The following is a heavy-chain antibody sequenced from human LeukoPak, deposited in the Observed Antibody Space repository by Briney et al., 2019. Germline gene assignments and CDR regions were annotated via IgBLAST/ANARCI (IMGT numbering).Heavy chain of an antibody. D-gene: IGHD1-14*01. CDR2: FSTRSGII. Sequence: SGGSLRLSCVASGFTFSSYAMSWVRQAPGKGLEWVSYFSTRSGIISYADSVKGRFAISRDNAKNSLYLQMNSLRDEDTAVYYCARDQDSGFDYWGQGTLVTVSS. CDR3: ARDQDSGFDY. V-gene: IGHV3-48*02. J-gene: IGHJ4*02. CDR1: GFTFSSYA.